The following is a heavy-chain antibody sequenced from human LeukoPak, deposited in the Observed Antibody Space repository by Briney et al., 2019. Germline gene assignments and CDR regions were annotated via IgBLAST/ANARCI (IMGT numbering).Heavy chain of an antibody. CDR2: IRYDGSNK. D-gene: IGHD3-10*01. J-gene: IGHJ3*02. Sequence: GGSLRVSCAASGFTFSSYGMHWVRQAPGKGLEWVAFIRYDGSNKYYADSVKGRFTISRDNSKNTLYLQMNSLRAEDTAVYYCAKDITMVRGVIIPLDDAFDIWGQGTMVTVSS. CDR1: GFTFSSYG. V-gene: IGHV3-30*02. CDR3: AKDITMVRGVIIPLDDAFDI.